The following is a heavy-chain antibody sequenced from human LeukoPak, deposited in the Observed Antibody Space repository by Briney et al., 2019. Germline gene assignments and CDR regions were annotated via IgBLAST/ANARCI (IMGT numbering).Heavy chain of an antibody. CDR1: GGSISSYY. D-gene: IGHD2-2*03. CDR3: ARHWINDAFDI. CDR2: IYYSGST. Sequence: RTSETLSLTCTVSGGSISSYYWSWIRQPPGKGLEWVGYIYYSGSTNYNPSLKSRVTISVDTSKNQFSLKLSSVTAADTAVYYCARHWINDAFDIWGQGTMVTVSS. V-gene: IGHV4-59*08. J-gene: IGHJ3*02.